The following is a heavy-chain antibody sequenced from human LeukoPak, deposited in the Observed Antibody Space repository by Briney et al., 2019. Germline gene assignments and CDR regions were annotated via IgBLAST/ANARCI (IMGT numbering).Heavy chain of an antibody. V-gene: IGHV4-59*01. CDR1: GGSISSYY. CDR3: ARMCGDCYFGEVFDY. D-gene: IGHD2-21*02. CDR2: IYYSGSI. J-gene: IGHJ4*02. Sequence: SETLSLTCTVSGGSISSYYWGWLWQPPGKGLVWIGYIYYSGSINYNPSLKSRVTISVDTSKNQFSLKLSSVTAADTAVYYCARMCGDCYFGEVFDYWGQGTLVTVSS.